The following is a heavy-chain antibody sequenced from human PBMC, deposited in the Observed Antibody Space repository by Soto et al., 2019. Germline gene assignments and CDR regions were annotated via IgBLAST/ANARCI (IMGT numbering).Heavy chain of an antibody. Sequence: PGGALRLSCAASGFGFTFSTSAMSWVRQAPGKVLDSVSTFRQVGVGTYYAHYVKGRFTISTDTSKNMLYLQMNSLRAEVTAIYYCAKDSHWVIISHAHDYWGHGTLVTVSS. V-gene: IGHV3-23*01. CDR3: AKDSHWVIISHAHDY. D-gene: IGHD3-16*02. CDR1: GFGFTFSTSA. J-gene: IGHJ4*01. CDR2: FRQVGVGT.